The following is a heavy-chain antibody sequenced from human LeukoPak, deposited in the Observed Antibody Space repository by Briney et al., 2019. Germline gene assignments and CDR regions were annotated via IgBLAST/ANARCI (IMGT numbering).Heavy chain of an antibody. V-gene: IGHV1-24*01. J-gene: IGHJ6*03. CDR1: GYTFNELS. Sequence: ASVKVSCKVSGYTFNELSMHWVRQAPGKGLEWMGGFDPEKGKTIYAQKFQGGVTMTEDTSTDTAYMELSSLTSEDTAVYYCATLVYYYMDVWGKGTTVTVSS. CDR2: FDPEKGKT. CDR3: ATLVYYYMDV.